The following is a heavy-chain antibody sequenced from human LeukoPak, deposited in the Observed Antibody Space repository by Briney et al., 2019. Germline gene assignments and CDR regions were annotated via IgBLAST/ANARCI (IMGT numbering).Heavy chain of an antibody. CDR3: ARDRGVGNWYFGL. D-gene: IGHD3-10*01. J-gene: IGHJ2*01. CDR1: GFTVSSNY. CDR2: IYSGGTT. V-gene: IGHV3-53*01. Sequence: GGSLRLSCAASGFTVSSNYMSWVRQAPGKGLEWVSVIYSGGTTYYADSVKGRFTISRDNSKNTLYLQMNSLRAEDTAVYYCARDRGVGNWYFGLWGRGTLVTVSS.